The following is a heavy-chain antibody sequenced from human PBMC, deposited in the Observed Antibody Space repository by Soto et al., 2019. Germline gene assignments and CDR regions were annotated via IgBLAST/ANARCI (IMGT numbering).Heavy chain of an antibody. Sequence: QLVESGGGVVQPGGSLRLSCATSGFSFTHYTINWVRQAPGKGLGWVAVMSYDGTNENYADSVKGRFTISSDNSKTTVYLQMNSLTPEATALYYCARKWGTYSSASLDFWGLGTLVTVSS. CDR3: ARKWGTYSSASLDF. J-gene: IGHJ4*02. D-gene: IGHD6-19*01. V-gene: IGHV3-30*04. CDR2: MSYDGTNE. CDR1: GFSFTHYT.